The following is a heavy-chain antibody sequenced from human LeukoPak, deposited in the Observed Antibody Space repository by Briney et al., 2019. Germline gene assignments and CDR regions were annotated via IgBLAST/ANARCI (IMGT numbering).Heavy chain of an antibody. J-gene: IGHJ1*01. Sequence: SETLSLTCTVSGGSISSTSYFWGWIRQPPGKGLEWIGSISYSGTTYFNPSLKSRVTISVDTSKNQFSLQLSSVTAADTAVYYCARGGWYPESFQHWGQGALVTVSS. D-gene: IGHD6-19*01. CDR1: GGSISSTSYF. V-gene: IGHV4-39*01. CDR3: ARGGWYPESFQH. CDR2: ISYSGTT.